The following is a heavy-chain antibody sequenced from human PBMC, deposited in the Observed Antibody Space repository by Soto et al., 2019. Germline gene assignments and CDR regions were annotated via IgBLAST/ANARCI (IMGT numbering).Heavy chain of an antibody. D-gene: IGHD3-9*01. CDR1: GFTFSSYG. V-gene: IGHV3-30*18. Sequence: GGSLRLSCAASGFTFSSYGMHWVRQAPGKGMEWVAVISYDGSNKYYADSVKGRFTISRDNSKNTLYLQMNSLRAEDTAVYYGGKSRGYDILAGYYDYWGQGTLVTVSS. J-gene: IGHJ4*02. CDR3: GKSRGYDILAGYYDY. CDR2: ISYDGSNK.